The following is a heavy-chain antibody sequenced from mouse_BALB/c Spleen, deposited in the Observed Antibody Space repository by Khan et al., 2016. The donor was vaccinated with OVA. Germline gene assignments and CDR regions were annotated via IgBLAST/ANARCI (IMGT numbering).Heavy chain of an antibody. CDR2: MNTYTGES. CDR1: GYTFTNYG. CDR3: ARPPYFSYVMGY. Sequence: QIQFVQSGPELKEPGETVKISCKASGYTFTNYGMNWVKQAPGKDLKWMGWMNTYTGESTYADDFKGRFAFSLETSASTAYLQINNLQNEDTATYFCARPPYFSYVMGYWGQGTSVTVSS. V-gene: IGHV9-3-1*01. J-gene: IGHJ4*01. D-gene: IGHD2-10*01.